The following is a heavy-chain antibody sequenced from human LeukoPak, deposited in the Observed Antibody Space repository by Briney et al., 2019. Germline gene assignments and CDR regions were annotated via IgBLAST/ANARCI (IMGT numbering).Heavy chain of an antibody. CDR1: GGSISSGDYY. J-gene: IGHJ4*02. CDR2: IYYSGST. V-gene: IGHV4-30-4*01. Sequence: SETLSLTCTVSGGSISSGDYYWSWIRQPPGKGLEWIGYIYYSGSTYYNPSLKSRVTISVDTFKNQFSLKLSSVTAADTAVYYCARSYGDPSRYFDYWGQGTLVTVSS. D-gene: IGHD4-17*01. CDR3: ARSYGDPSRYFDY.